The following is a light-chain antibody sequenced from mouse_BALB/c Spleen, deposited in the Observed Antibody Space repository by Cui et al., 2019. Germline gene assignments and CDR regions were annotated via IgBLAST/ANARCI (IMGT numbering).Light chain of an antibody. V-gene: IGKV14-111*01. J-gene: IGKJ4*01. Sequence: DIKMTQSPSSMYASLGERVTITCKASQDINSYLSWFQQKPGKSPKTLIYRANRLVDGVPSRFSGSRSGQDYSLTISSLEYEDMGIYYCLQYDEFPFTFGSGTKLEIK. CDR2: RAN. CDR3: LQYDEFPFT. CDR1: QDINSY.